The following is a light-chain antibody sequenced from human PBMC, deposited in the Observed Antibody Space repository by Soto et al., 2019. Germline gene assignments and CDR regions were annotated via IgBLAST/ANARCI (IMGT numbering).Light chain of an antibody. CDR3: SSYTLSSARYV. J-gene: IGLJ1*01. CDR1: SSDVGGYNY. Sequence: QSALTQPASVSGSPGQSITISCTGTSSDVGGYNYVSWYQHHPGKAPKLVIYEVTYRPSGVSTRFSGSKSGNTASLTISGLQADDEADYLCSSYTLSSARYVFGTGTKLTVL. CDR2: EVT. V-gene: IGLV2-14*01.